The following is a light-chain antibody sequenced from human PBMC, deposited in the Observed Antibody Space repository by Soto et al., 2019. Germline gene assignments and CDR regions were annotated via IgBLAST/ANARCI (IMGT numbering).Light chain of an antibody. CDR2: DAS. CDR3: QQYDNRPFT. Sequence: DIQMTQSPSSLSASVGDRVTITCQASQDISNYLNWYQQKPGKATKLLIYDASNLETGFPSRFSGSGSGTDYTCTISSLQPDDMATYYCQQYDNRPFTFGPGTKVDIK. CDR1: QDISNY. V-gene: IGKV1-33*01. J-gene: IGKJ3*01.